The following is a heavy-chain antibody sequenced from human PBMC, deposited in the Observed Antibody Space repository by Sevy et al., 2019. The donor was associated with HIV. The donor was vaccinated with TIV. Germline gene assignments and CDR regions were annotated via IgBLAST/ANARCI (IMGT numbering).Heavy chain of an antibody. CDR2: VKRRSDGGTK. Sequence: GGSLRLSCTATGFPFNIVWMNWVRQAPGKGLEWVGRVKRRSDGGTKDYAAPLRGRFTISRDDSRSTLYLQMNGLKTEDTAIYYCTTEWLCEMSVSRGFNIWGQGTMVTVSS. V-gene: IGHV3-15*07. CDR1: GFPFNIVW. CDR3: TTEWLCEMSVSRGFNI. J-gene: IGHJ3*02. D-gene: IGHD6-19*01.